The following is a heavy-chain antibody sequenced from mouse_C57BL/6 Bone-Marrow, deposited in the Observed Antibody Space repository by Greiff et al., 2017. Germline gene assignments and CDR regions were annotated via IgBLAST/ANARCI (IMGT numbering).Heavy chain of an antibody. CDR2: IYPRSGNT. Sequence: VQLVESGAELARPGASVKLSCKASGYTFTSYGISWVKQRTGQGLEWIGEIYPRSGNTYYNEKFKGKATLTADKSSSTAYMELRSLTSVDSAVYFCARSDYYYGSSYGYFDVWGTGTTVTVSS. CDR1: GYTFTSYG. J-gene: IGHJ1*03. V-gene: IGHV1-81*01. CDR3: ARSDYYYGSSYGYFDV. D-gene: IGHD1-1*01.